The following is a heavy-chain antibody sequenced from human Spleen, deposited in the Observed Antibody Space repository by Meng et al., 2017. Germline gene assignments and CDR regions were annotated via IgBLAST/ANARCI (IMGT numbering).Heavy chain of an antibody. CDR3: VRDWKDYGDYSHWFFDL. Sequence: GESLKISCAASGFTFSSYSMNWVRQAPGKGLEWVSSISSSSSYIYYTDSLKDRFTISRDNAKNSLFLQMNSLRVEDTAVYYCVRDWKDYGDYSHWFFDLWGRGTLVTVSS. CDR2: ISSSSSYI. D-gene: IGHD4-17*01. V-gene: IGHV3-21*01. J-gene: IGHJ2*01. CDR1: GFTFSSYS.